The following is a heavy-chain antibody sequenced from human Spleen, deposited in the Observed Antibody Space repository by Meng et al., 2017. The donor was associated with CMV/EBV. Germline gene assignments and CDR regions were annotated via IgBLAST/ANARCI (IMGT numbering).Heavy chain of an antibody. V-gene: IGHV3-23*01. CDR3: AKEASSGWFQ. CDR2: ISGSGDGT. J-gene: IGHJ4*02. Sequence: ETLSLTCAASGFTFSDYVMNWVRQAPGKGLEWVSTISGSGDGTYYADSVKGRFIISRDNFKNTLYLQMDSLTVEDTAVYYCAKEASSGWFQWGQGTLVTVSS. D-gene: IGHD6-19*01. CDR1: GFTFSDYV.